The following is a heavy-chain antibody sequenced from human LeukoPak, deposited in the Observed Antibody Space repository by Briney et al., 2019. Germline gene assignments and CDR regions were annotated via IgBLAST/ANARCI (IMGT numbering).Heavy chain of an antibody. CDR1: GFTFSSDA. CDR2: ISGRADST. V-gene: IGHV3-23*01. D-gene: IGHD6-6*01. CDR3: AKGTLIAARLLFDY. Sequence: GGSLRLSCAASGFTFSSDAMNWVRQAPGKGLEWVSAISGRADSTYYADSVKGRFTISRDNSKNTLYLQMNSLRAEDTAVYYCAKGTLIAARLLFDYWGQGTLVTVSS. J-gene: IGHJ4*02.